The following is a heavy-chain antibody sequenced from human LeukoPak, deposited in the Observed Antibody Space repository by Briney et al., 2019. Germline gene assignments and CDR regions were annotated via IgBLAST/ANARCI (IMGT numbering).Heavy chain of an antibody. J-gene: IGHJ4*02. CDR1: GYTFTGYY. D-gene: IGHD6-13*01. V-gene: IGHV1-2*02. CDR2: INPNSGGT. Sequence: GASVKVSCKASGYTFTGYYMHWVRQAPGQGLEWMGWINPNSGGTNYAQKFQGRVTVTKDTSISTAYMELSRLRSDDTAVYYCARDQGSSSPGYWGQGTLVTVSS. CDR3: ARDQGSSSPGY.